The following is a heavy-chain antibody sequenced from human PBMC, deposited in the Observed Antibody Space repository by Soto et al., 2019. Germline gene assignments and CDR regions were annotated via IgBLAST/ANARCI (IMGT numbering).Heavy chain of an antibody. Sequence: SVKVSCKASGGTFSSYAISWVRQAPGQGLEWMGGIIPIFGTANYAQKFQGRVTITADESTSTAYMELSSLRSEDTAVYYCARDGDSYETKIYYYYGMDVWGQGTTVTVSS. D-gene: IGHD5-18*01. CDR3: ARDGDSYETKIYYYYGMDV. CDR1: GGTFSSYA. J-gene: IGHJ6*02. CDR2: IIPIFGTA. V-gene: IGHV1-69*13.